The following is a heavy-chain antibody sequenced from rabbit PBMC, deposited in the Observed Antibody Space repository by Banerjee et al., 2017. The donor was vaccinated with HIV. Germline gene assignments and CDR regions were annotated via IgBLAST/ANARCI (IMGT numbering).Heavy chain of an antibody. CDR1: GFSFSGNYY. J-gene: IGHJ4*01. D-gene: IGHD4-1*01. V-gene: IGHV1S40*01. Sequence: QSLEESGGDLVKPGASLTLTCTASGFSFSGNYYMCWVRQAPRKGLEWIACINTSSGNTVYASWAKGRFTISKTSSTTVTLQMTSLTAADTATYFCARDLAGAIGWNFVLWGQGTLVTVS. CDR2: INTSSGNT. CDR3: ARDLAGAIGWNFVL.